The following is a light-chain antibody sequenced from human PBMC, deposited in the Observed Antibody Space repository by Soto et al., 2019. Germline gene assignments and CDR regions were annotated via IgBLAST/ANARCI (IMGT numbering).Light chain of an antibody. Sequence: DFRMTQSPASLSASVGDRVTINCRASQGISNYIAWYQQKPGRLPKLLIYAASTLQSGVPSRFSGSGSGTDFTLTISSLQPEDVATYYCQKYNRAPLLTFGGVTKVEIK. CDR3: QKYNRAPLLT. CDR1: QGISNY. CDR2: AAS. J-gene: IGKJ4*01. V-gene: IGKV1-27*01.